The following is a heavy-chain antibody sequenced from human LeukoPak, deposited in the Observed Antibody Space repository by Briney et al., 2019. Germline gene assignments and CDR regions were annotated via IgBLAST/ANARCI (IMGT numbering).Heavy chain of an antibody. CDR2: INAGNGNT. V-gene: IGHV1-3*01. CDR1: GYTFTSYA. CDR3: VRPNVLRFLEWLSPNWFDP. J-gene: IGHJ5*02. Sequence: GASVTVSCKASGYTFTSYAMHWVRQAPGQRLEWMGWINAGNGNTKYSQKFQGRVTITRDTSASTAYMELSSLRSEDTAVYYCVRPNVLRFLEWLSPNWFDPWGQGTLVTVSS. D-gene: IGHD3-3*01.